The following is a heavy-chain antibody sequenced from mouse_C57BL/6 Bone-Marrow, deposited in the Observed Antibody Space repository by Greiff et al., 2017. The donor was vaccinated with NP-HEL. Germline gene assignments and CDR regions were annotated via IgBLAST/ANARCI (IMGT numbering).Heavy chain of an antibody. CDR2: IDPETGGT. V-gene: IGHV1-15*01. D-gene: IGHD1-1*02. CDR3: TRHYVYWYFDV. Sequence: VQLQQSGAELVRPGASVTLSCKASGYTFTDYEMHWVKQTPVHGLEWIGAIDPETGGTAYNQKFKGKAILTADKSSSTAYMELRSLTSEDSAVYYCTRHYVYWYFDVWGTGTTVTVSS. J-gene: IGHJ1*03. CDR1: GYTFTDYE.